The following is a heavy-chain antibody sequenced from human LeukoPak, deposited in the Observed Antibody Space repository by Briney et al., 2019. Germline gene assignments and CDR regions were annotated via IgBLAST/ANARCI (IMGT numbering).Heavy chain of an antibody. CDR3: ARVGAAARGVHFDY. V-gene: IGHV4-39*07. D-gene: IGHD6-13*01. CDR2: IYYSGNT. Sequence: SETLSLTCTVSGDSISGSSYFWGWIRQPPGKGLEYIGIIYYSGNTYYNPSLKSRVTISVDTSKNQFSLKLSSVTAADTAVYYCARVGAAARGVHFDYWGQGTLVTVSS. CDR1: GDSISGSSYF. J-gene: IGHJ4*02.